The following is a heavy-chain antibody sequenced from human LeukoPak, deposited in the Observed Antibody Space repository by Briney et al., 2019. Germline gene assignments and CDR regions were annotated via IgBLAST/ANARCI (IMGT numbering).Heavy chain of an antibody. J-gene: IGHJ4*02. CDR1: GLIFRNYA. CDR2: ISGDGTET. V-gene: IGHV3-23*01. CDR3: AKGGHYSFFDY. D-gene: IGHD4-11*01. Sequence: GGSLRLSCTASGLIFRNYAMTWVRQAPRKGLEWVSTISGDGTETFYADSVKGRFTISRDNSKNTHYLQMSSLRAEDTGIYYCAKGGHYSFFDYWGQGTLVTVSS.